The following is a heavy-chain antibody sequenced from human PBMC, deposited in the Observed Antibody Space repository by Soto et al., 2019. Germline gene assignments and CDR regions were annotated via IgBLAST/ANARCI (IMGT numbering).Heavy chain of an antibody. D-gene: IGHD4-17*01. CDR3: ARGRYGDY. J-gene: IGHJ4*02. CDR2: ISAHNGKT. V-gene: IGHV1-18*01. CDR1: GYIFTSYG. Sequence: GPEVQKPGASVKVSCKGSGYIFTSYGISWVRQAPGQGLEWMGWISAHNGKTEYAQKFQGRVTVTRDTSTSTAYLELRSLRSDDTALYYCARGRYGDYWGQGALVTVSS.